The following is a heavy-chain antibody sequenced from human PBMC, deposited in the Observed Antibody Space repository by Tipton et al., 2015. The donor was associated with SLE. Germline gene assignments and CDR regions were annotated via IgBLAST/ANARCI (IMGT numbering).Heavy chain of an antibody. J-gene: IGHJ6*03. CDR1: GYTFTGYY. D-gene: IGHD1-1*01. CDR2: INPDTGGT. Sequence: QSGAEVKKPGASVKVSCKTSGYTFTGYYIYWVRQAPGQGLEWMGWINPDTGGTNYALSFRGRVTLTSDASVPTAYTELSSLRSNDTAVYYCAIVPVRTTGGFGRFRMDVCGKGTTITVSS. CDR3: AIVPVRTTGGFGRFRMDV. V-gene: IGHV1-2*02.